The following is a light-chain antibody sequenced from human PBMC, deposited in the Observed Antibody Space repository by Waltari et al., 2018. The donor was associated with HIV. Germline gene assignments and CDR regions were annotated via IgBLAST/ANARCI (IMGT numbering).Light chain of an antibody. V-gene: IGKV3-11*01. J-gene: IGKJ5*01. CDR3: QQGNSWPSIT. CDR1: QSVSTY. CDR2: DAS. Sequence: EIVLTQSPATLSLSQGERATLSCRASQSVSTYLAWYQQKPGQAPRLLIYDASNRATGIPARFSGSGSETDFTLLISSLEPEDFAVYYCQQGNSWPSITFGQGTRLDIK.